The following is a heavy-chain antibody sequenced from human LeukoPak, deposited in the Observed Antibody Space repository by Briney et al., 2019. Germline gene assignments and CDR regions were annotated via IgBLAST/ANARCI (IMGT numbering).Heavy chain of an antibody. J-gene: IGHJ4*02. CDR2: IYYSGST. V-gene: IGHV4-61*01. Sequence: SETLSLTCTVSGGSVSSGSYYWSWIRQPPGKGLEWTGYIYYSGSTNYNPSLKSRVTISVDTSKNQFSLKLSSVTAADTAVYYCARDHLSGIAVAGDYWGQGTLVTVSS. D-gene: IGHD6-19*01. CDR1: GGSVSSGSYY. CDR3: ARDHLSGIAVAGDY.